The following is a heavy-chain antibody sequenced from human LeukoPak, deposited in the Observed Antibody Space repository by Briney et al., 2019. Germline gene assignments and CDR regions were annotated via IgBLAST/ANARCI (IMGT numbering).Heavy chain of an antibody. D-gene: IGHD3-16*01. V-gene: IGHV1-18*01. CDR2: ISAYNGNT. Sequence: GASVKVSCKASGYTFTSYGISWVRQAPGQGLEWMGWISAYNGNTNYAQKLQGRVTMTTDTPTSTAYMELRSLRSDDTAVYYCARGGSGGGKSYNWFDPWGQGTLVTVSS. CDR3: ARGGSGGGKSYNWFDP. CDR1: GYTFTSYG. J-gene: IGHJ5*02.